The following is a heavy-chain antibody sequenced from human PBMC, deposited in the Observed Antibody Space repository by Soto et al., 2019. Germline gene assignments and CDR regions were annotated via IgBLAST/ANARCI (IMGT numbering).Heavy chain of an antibody. D-gene: IGHD2-2*01. J-gene: IGHJ4*02. CDR3: VPLCRYCTTTTPS. CDR2: ISGSGGST. V-gene: IGHV3-23*01. Sequence: GGSLRLSCAASGFTFSSYAMSWVRQAPGKGLEWVSAISGSGGSTYYADSVKGRFTISRDNSKNTLYLQMNSLRAEDTAVYYCVPLCRYCTTTTPSWGQGTLVTVSS. CDR1: GFTFSSYA.